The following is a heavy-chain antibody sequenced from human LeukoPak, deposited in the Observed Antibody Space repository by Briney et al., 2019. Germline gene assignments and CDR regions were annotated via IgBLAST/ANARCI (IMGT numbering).Heavy chain of an antibody. CDR1: GFTFSSYA. D-gene: IGHD3-10*01. CDR3: ARESYYYGSGTWKPDY. Sequence: PGGSLRLSCAASGFTFSSYAMDWVRQAPGKGLEWVALISYDGSDKYYADSVKGRFTISRDNSKNTLYLQMNSLRAEDTAVYSCARESYYYGSGTWKPDYWGQGTLVTVSS. CDR2: ISYDGSDK. V-gene: IGHV3-30*04. J-gene: IGHJ4*02.